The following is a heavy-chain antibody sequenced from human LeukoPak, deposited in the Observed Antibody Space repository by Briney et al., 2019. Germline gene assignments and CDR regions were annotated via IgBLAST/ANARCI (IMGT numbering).Heavy chain of an antibody. CDR2: IYTSGST. D-gene: IGHD2-15*01. J-gene: IGHJ4*02. CDR1: GGSISTYY. CDR3: ARVGCSGGTCYSRDFDF. Sequence: SETLSLTCTVSGGSISTYYWSWIRQPAGKGLEWIGRIYTSGSTNYNPSLKSRVTISVDTSKNQFSLNLISLTAADTAVYYCARVGCSGGTCYSRDFDFWGQGNLVTVSS. V-gene: IGHV4-4*07.